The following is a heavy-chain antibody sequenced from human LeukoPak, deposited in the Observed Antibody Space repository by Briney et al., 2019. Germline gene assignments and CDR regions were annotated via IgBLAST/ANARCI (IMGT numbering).Heavy chain of an antibody. V-gene: IGHV1-2*02. CDR1: GYTFTNYA. CDR3: ARDRDDNYYYYYMDV. J-gene: IGHJ6*03. D-gene: IGHD3-22*01. Sequence: ASVKASCKASGYTFTNYAMHWVRQAPGQGLEWMGWINPNSGGTNYAQKFQGRVTMTRDTSISTAYMELSRLRSDDTAVYYCARDRDDNYYYYYMDVWGKGTTVTVSS. CDR2: INPNSGGT.